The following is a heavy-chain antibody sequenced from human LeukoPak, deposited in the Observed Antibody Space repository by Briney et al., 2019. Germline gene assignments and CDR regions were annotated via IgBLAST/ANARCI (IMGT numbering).Heavy chain of an antibody. CDR3: AKYSSRASPYFDY. CDR1: GFSFRSYG. CDR2: IIDSGTTT. Sequence: GGSLRLSCAASGFSFRSYGMTWVRQAPGKGLEWVSFIIDSGTTTYYADSVRGRFTVSRDNSKNTVYLQVNSLSADDTAVYYCAKYSSRASPYFDYWGQGTLVTVSS. J-gene: IGHJ4*02. D-gene: IGHD6-13*01. V-gene: IGHV3-23*01.